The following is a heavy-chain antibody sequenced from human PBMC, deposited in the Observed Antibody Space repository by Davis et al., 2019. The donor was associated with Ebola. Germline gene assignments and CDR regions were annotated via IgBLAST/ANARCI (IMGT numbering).Heavy chain of an antibody. Sequence: ASVKVSCKASGYTFTSYGISWVRQAPGQGLEWMGWISAYNGNTNYAQKLQGRVTMTTDTSTSTAYMELRSLRSDDTAVYYCARPDYGDYYGGMDVWGQGTTVTVSS. CDR3: ARPDYGDYYGGMDV. V-gene: IGHV1-18*01. CDR2: ISAYNGNT. D-gene: IGHD4-17*01. CDR1: GYTFTSYG. J-gene: IGHJ6*02.